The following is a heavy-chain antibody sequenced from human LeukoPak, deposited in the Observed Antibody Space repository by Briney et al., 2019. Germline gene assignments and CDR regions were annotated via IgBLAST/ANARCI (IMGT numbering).Heavy chain of an antibody. CDR3: ARPSNYYGSGSYYYYYGMDV. D-gene: IGHD3-10*01. CDR2: IYYSGST. CDR1: GGSISSSSYY. V-gene: IGHV4-39*01. J-gene: IGHJ6*02. Sequence: SETLSLTCTVSGGSISSSSYYWGWIRQPPGKGLEWFGSIYYSGSTYYNPSLKSRVTISVDTSKNQFSLKLSSVTAADTAVYYCARPSNYYGSGSYYYYYGMDVWGQGTTVTVSS.